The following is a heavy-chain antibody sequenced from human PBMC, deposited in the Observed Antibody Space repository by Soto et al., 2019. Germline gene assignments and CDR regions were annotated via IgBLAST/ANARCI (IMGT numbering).Heavy chain of an antibody. J-gene: IGHJ6*02. CDR2: IVVGSGNT. CDR1: GFTFTSSA. Sequence: SVKVSCKASGFTFTSSAMQLVRQARGQRLEWIGWIVVGSGNTNYAQKFQERVTITRDMSRSTAYMELSSLRSEDTAVYYCAAEEGYSSRWYGMDVWGQGTTVTVSS. CDR3: AAEEGYSSRWYGMDV. D-gene: IGHD6-13*01. V-gene: IGHV1-58*02.